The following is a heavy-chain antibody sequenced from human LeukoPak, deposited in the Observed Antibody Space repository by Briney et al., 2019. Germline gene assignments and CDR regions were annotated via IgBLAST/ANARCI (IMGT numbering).Heavy chain of an antibody. CDR1: GDTVSSNSAA. V-gene: IGHV6-1*01. J-gene: IGHJ4*02. Sequence: TSQTLSLTCAISGDTVSSNSAAWSWIRQSPSRGLEWLVRTYYRSKWYHDYAVSVRSRVSVNPDTSKNQFSLQLNSVTPEDTAVYYCARFLGIGSQRYYFDSWGQGTLVTVSS. CDR2: TYYRSKWYH. CDR3: ARFLGIGSQRYYFDS. D-gene: IGHD6-19*01.